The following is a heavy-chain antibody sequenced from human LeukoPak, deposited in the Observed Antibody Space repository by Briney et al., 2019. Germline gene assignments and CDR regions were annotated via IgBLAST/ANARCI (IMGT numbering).Heavy chain of an antibody. J-gene: IGHJ4*02. Sequence: GGSLRLSCAASGFTFSSYAMSWVRQAPGKGLEWVSAISGSGGSTYYADSVKGRFTISRDNAKNSLYLQMNSLRAEDTAVYYCARAAAYCGGDCYYLHDSWGQGTLVTVSS. D-gene: IGHD2-21*02. V-gene: IGHV3-23*01. CDR1: GFTFSSYA. CDR2: ISGSGGST. CDR3: ARAAAYCGGDCYYLHDS.